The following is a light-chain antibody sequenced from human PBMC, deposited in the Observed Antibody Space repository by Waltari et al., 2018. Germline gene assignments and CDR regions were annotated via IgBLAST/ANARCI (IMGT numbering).Light chain of an antibody. CDR3: GTWDSSLSGAV. V-gene: IGLV1-51*02. J-gene: IGLJ7*01. Sequence: QSGLTQPPSLSAAPGQKVTISCSGTSSNIGNNYVAWYQQIPGTVPKLLIYENCKRPAGIPDRFSGSRSGTSATLVITGLLTGDEADYYCGTWDSSLSGAVFGGGTHLTVL. CDR2: ENC. CDR1: SSNIGNNY.